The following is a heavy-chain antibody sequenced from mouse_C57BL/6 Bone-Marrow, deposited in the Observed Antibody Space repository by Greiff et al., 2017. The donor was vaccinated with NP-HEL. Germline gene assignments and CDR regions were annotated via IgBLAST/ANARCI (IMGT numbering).Heavy chain of an antibody. V-gene: IGHV14-4*01. Sequence: VQLKESGAELVRPGASVKLSFTASGFNIKDDYMHWVKQRPEQGLEWIGWIDPENGDTEYASKFQGKATITADTSSNTAYLQLSSLTSEDTAVYYCTTNWDVDWYFDVWGTGTTVTVSS. CDR3: TTNWDVDWYFDV. CDR1: GFNIKDDY. J-gene: IGHJ1*03. D-gene: IGHD4-1*01. CDR2: IDPENGDT.